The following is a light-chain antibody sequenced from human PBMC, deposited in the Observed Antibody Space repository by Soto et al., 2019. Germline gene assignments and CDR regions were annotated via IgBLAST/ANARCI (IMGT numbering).Light chain of an antibody. CDR1: QSVSSY. CDR2: DAS. CDR3: QQRSNWPPTWT. J-gene: IGKJ1*01. V-gene: IGKV3-11*01. Sequence: EIVLTQSPATLSLFPGERATLSCRASQSVSSYLAWYQQKPGQAPRLLIYDASNRATGIPARFSGSGSGTDLNLTISSLEPEDFAVYYCQQRSNWPPTWTFGQGTKVEIK.